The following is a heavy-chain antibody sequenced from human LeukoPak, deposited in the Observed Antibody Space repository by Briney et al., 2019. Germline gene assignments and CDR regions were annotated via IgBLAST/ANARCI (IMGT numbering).Heavy chain of an antibody. CDR2: IVVGSGNT. CDR1: GFTFTSSA. CDR3: AGGYSYGLYGMDV. D-gene: IGHD5-18*01. Sequence: GASVKVSCKASGFTFTSSAVQWVRQARGQRLEWIGWIVVGSGNTNYAQKFQERVTITRDMSTSTAYMELSGLRSEDTAVYYCAGGYSYGLYGMDVWGKGTTVTVSS. V-gene: IGHV1-58*01. J-gene: IGHJ6*04.